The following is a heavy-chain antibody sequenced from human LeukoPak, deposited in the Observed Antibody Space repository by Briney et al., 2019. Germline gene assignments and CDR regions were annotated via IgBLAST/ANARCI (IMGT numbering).Heavy chain of an antibody. CDR1: GFTFSSYS. CDR2: ISSSSSYI. Sequence: PGGSLRLSCAASGFTFSSYSMNWVRQAPGKGLEWVSSISSSSSYIYYADSVKGRFTISRDNAKNSLYLQMNSLRAEDTAVYYCAIQLWAPAPPFDYWGQGTLVTVSS. J-gene: IGHJ4*02. D-gene: IGHD5-18*01. V-gene: IGHV3-21*01. CDR3: AIQLWAPAPPFDY.